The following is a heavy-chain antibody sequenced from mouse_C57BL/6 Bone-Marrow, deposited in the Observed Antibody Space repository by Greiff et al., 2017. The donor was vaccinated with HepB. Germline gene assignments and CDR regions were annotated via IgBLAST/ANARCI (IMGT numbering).Heavy chain of an antibody. CDR1: GFTFSDYG. CDR3: ARRVTTRNWYFDV. Sequence: EVMLVESGGGLVKPGGSLKLSCAASGFTFSDYGMHWVRQAPEKGLEWVAYISSGSSTIYYADTVKGRFTISRDNAKNTLFLQMTSLRSEDTAMYYCARRVTTRNWYFDVWGTGTTVTVSS. V-gene: IGHV5-17*01. J-gene: IGHJ1*03. D-gene: IGHD2-2*01. CDR2: ISSGSSTI.